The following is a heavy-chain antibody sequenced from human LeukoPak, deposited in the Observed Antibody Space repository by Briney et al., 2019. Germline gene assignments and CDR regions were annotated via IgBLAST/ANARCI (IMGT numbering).Heavy chain of an antibody. CDR3: ASGYSTTLDF. Sequence: SETLSLTCNVSGGSISRYYWAWIRQPPGMGLESIGKIHNGGNAYYTPSLKSRVTLSMDASRNQVSLRLSSVTAADTAVYYCASGYSTTLDFWDQGTLVTVSS. CDR1: GGSISRYY. V-gene: IGHV4-59*04. CDR2: IHNGGNA. D-gene: IGHD6-13*01. J-gene: IGHJ4*02.